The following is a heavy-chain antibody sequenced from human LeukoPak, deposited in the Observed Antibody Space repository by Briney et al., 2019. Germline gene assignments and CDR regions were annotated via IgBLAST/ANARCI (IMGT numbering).Heavy chain of an antibody. J-gene: IGHJ4*02. CDR3: VRLYDDYTNGHFDS. D-gene: IGHD4-11*01. CDR2: INTDGSST. CDR1: GFTFSSYW. Sequence: GGSLRLSCAASGFTFSSYWMHWVRQAPGKGLVWVSRINTDGSSTTYADSVKGRFTISRDSAKNTLYLQMNSLRAEDTAVYYCVRLYDDYTNGHFDSWGQGTLVTVSS. V-gene: IGHV3-74*01.